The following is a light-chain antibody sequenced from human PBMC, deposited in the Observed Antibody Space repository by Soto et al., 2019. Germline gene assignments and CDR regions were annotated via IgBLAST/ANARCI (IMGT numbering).Light chain of an antibody. CDR2: ATS. Sequence: EIVLTQSPGSLSLSPGEGATLSCRASQSVSTTYLAWYQLKPGQAPRLVIYATSSRAAGIPDRFRGSGSGTEFTLTISXXXXXXXXXYFCQQYGNSPPYSFGXGTK. CDR3: QQYGNSPPYS. CDR1: QSVSTTY. V-gene: IGKV3-20*01. J-gene: IGKJ2*03.